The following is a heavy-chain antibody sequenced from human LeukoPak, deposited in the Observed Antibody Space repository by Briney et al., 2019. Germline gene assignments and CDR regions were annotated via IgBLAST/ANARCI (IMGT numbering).Heavy chain of an antibody. CDR2: INHSGST. CDR1: GGSFSGYY. D-gene: IGHD6-19*01. CDR3: ARDQGHSSGWAWRGYLFDY. J-gene: IGHJ4*02. Sequence: SETLSLTCAVYGGSFSGYYWSWIRQPPGKGLEWIGEINHSGSTNYNPSLKSRVTISVDTSKNQFSLKLSSVTAADTAVYYCARDQGHSSGWAWRGYLFDYWGQGTLVTVSS. V-gene: IGHV4-34*01.